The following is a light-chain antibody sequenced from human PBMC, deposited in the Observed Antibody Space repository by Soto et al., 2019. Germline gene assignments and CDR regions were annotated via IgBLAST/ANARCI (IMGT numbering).Light chain of an antibody. V-gene: IGKV3-20*01. Sequence: EIVLTQSPGTLSLSPGERATLSCRASQSVSSSYLAWYQQKPGQAPRLLIYGASSRATGITDRFSGSGSGTDFTLTISRLEPEDFAVYYCQQYGSSLRTFGQGAKGEIK. J-gene: IGKJ1*01. CDR1: QSVSSSY. CDR2: GAS. CDR3: QQYGSSLRT.